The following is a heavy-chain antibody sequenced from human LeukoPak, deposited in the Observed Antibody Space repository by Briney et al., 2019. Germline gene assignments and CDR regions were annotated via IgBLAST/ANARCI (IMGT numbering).Heavy chain of an antibody. Sequence: GGSLRLSCADSGFTLRNYWMHWVRQAPGKGLVWVSLTNTDGSNTNYADSVKGRFTISRDNAKNTLYLQMNSLGADDTAVYYCAKSITIFGEVNWGQGTLVTVSS. D-gene: IGHD3-3*01. CDR1: GFTLRNYW. V-gene: IGHV3-74*01. J-gene: IGHJ4*02. CDR2: TNTDGSNT. CDR3: AKSITIFGEVN.